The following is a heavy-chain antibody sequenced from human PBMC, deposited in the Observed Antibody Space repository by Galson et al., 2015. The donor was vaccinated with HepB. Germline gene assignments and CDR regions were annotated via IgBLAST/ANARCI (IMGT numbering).Heavy chain of an antibody. CDR2: IWADENNK. D-gene: IGHD2-15*01. Sequence: SLRLSCAASGFTFSRHGMHWVRQAPGKGLEWVAVIWADENNKYYADSVRGRFTISRDNFKNTLYLQMDSLRVEDTAVYYCARELVVGVGNTAAFFDRWGQGALVTVSS. CDR1: GFTFSRHG. V-gene: IGHV3-33*08. CDR3: ARELVVGVGNTAAFFDR. J-gene: IGHJ4*01.